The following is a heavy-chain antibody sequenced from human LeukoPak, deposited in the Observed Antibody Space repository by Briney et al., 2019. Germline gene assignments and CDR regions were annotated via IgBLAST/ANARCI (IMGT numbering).Heavy chain of an antibody. CDR1: GGSISSGDYY. CDR2: IYYSGST. CDR3: AREAPEDCSGGSCYSYFDY. J-gene: IGHJ4*02. Sequence: SETLSLTCTVSGGSISSGDYYWSWIRQPPGKGLEWIGYIYYSGSTYYNPSLKSRVTISVDTSKNQFSLELSSVTAADTAVYYCAREAPEDCSGGSCYSYFDYWGQGTLVTVSS. V-gene: IGHV4-30-4*01. D-gene: IGHD2-15*01.